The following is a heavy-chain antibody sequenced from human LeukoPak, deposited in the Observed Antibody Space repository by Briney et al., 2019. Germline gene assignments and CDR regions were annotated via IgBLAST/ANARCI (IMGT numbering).Heavy chain of an antibody. CDR1: GGSFSGYY. CDR2: INHSGST. Sequence: KPSETLSLTCAVYGGSFSGYYWSWIRQPPGKGLEWIGEINHSGSTNYNPSLKSRVTISVDTSKNQFSLKLSSVTAADTAVYYCARHGGSYAFDIWGQGTMVTVSS. J-gene: IGHJ3*02. V-gene: IGHV4-34*01. D-gene: IGHD2-15*01. CDR3: ARHGGSYAFDI.